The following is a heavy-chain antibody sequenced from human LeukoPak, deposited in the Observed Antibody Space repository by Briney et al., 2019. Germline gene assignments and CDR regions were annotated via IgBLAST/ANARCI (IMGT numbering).Heavy chain of an antibody. CDR1: GFTFSRYD. V-gene: IGHV3-48*03. CDR2: IGSSGTTI. D-gene: IGHD3-16*01. Sequence: PGGSLRLSCAASGFTFSRYDMNWVRQAPGKGLEWVSYIGSSGTTIYYTDSVKGRFTISRDNAKNSLYLQMNSLGAEDTAVYYCARESAWGYSFDYWGQGTLVTVSS. CDR3: ARESAWGYSFDY. J-gene: IGHJ4*02.